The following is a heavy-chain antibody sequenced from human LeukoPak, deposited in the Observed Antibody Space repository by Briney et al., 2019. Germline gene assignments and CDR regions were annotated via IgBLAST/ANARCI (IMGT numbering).Heavy chain of an antibody. CDR3: ARGLVGAAVEGLCDY. Sequence: GRSLRLSCAASGFTFDDYAMHWVRQAPGKGLEWVSGISWNSGNIGYADSVKGRFTISRDNAKNSLYLQMNSPRAKDMALYYCARGLVGAAVEGLCDYWGQGTLVTVSS. V-gene: IGHV3-9*03. CDR1: GFTFDDYA. J-gene: IGHJ4*02. CDR2: ISWNSGNI. D-gene: IGHD2-21*01.